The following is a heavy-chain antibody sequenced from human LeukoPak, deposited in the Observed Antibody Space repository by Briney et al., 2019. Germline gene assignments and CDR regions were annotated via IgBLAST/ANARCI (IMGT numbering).Heavy chain of an antibody. CDR3: ARDGGYCSGGSRYSDFDY. D-gene: IGHD2-15*01. V-gene: IGHV1-2*02. Sequence: ASVKVSCKASGYTFTGYYMHWVRQAPGQGLEWMGWINPNSGGTNYAQKFQGRVTMTRDTSISTAYMELSRLRSDDTAVYYCARDGGYCSGGSRYSDFDYWGQGTLVTVSS. CDR1: GYTFTGYY. J-gene: IGHJ4*02. CDR2: INPNSGGT.